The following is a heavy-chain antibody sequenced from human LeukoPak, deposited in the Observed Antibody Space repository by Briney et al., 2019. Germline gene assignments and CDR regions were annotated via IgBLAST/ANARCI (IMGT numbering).Heavy chain of an antibody. CDR2: IKQDGSDK. D-gene: IGHD2-15*01. Sequence: IKQDGSDKYYVDSLKGRFTVSRDNAKNSLYLQINSLRVGDTAVYFCARVGAATFYWYYMDVWGKGTTVTVSS. V-gene: IGHV3-7*01. J-gene: IGHJ6*03. CDR3: ARVGAATFYWYYMDV.